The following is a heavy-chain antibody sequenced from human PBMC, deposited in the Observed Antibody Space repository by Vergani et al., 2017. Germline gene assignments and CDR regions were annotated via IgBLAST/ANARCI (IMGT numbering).Heavy chain of an antibody. CDR2: IYYSGST. D-gene: IGHD6-13*01. CDR3: ARGFFSSSPFFDY. Sequence: QVQLQESGPGLVKPSETLSLTCTVSGGSISSYYWGWIRQPPGKGLEWIGSIYYSGSTYYNPSLKSRVTISVDTSKNQFSLKLSSVTAADTAVYYCARGFFSSSPFFDYWGQGTLVTVSS. J-gene: IGHJ4*02. CDR1: GGSISSYY. V-gene: IGHV4-39*07.